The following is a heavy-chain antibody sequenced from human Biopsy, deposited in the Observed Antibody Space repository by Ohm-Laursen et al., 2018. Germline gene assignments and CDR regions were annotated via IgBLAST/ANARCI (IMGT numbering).Heavy chain of an antibody. D-gene: IGHD3-10*01. CDR2: VFDRGTT. CDR3: AHGSGSYYKWDC. J-gene: IGHJ4*02. CDR1: GDSITRSY. V-gene: IGHV4-59*08. Sequence: TLSLTCTLSGDSITRSYWSWIRQSPGKGLEWIGHVFDRGTTNYNPSVRSRVTMSEDTSKKQFSLKMTSVTAADTAIYYCAHGSGSYYKWDCWGQGTLVTVSS.